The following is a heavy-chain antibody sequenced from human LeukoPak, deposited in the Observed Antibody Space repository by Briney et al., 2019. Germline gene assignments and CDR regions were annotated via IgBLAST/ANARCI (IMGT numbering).Heavy chain of an antibody. Sequence: PGRSLRLSCAASGFTSSSYAMHWVRQAPGKGLEWMAVISYDGSNKYYADSVKGRFTISRDNSKNTLYLQMNSLRAEDTAVYYCATDRPGYSSGWYVYWGQGTLVTVSS. CDR2: ISYDGSNK. V-gene: IGHV3-30-3*01. CDR3: ATDRPGYSSGWYVY. J-gene: IGHJ4*02. D-gene: IGHD6-19*01. CDR1: GFTSSSYA.